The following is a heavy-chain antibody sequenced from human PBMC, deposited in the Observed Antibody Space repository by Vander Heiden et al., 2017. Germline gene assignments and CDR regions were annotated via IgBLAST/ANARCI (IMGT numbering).Heavy chain of an antibody. Sequence: EVQLVESGGGLVKPGGSLRLSCAASAFTFSSYSMNWVRQAPGKGLEWVSSISSSSSYIYYADSVKGRFTISRDNAKNSLYLQMNSLRAEDTAVYYCARDLADSYGYLREFDYWGQGTLVTVSS. CDR3: ARDLADSYGYLREFDY. J-gene: IGHJ4*02. CDR2: ISSSSSYI. V-gene: IGHV3-21*01. D-gene: IGHD5-18*01. CDR1: AFTFSSYS.